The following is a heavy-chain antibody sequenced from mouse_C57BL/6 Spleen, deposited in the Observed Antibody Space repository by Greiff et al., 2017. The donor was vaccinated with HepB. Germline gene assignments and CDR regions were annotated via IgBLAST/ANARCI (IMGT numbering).Heavy chain of an antibody. Sequence: VKLVESGAELARPGASVKLSCKASGYTFTSYGISWVKQRTGQGLEWIGEIYPRSGNTYYNEKFKGKATLTADKSSSTAYMELRSLTSEDSAVYFCARRTVGREDYWGRGTTLTVSS. D-gene: IGHD4-1*01. CDR2: IYPRSGNT. CDR3: ARRTVGREDY. CDR1: GYTFTSYG. J-gene: IGHJ2*01. V-gene: IGHV1-81*01.